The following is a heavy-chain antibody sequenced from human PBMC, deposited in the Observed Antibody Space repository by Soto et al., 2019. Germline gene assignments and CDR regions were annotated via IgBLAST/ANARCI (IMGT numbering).Heavy chain of an antibody. CDR1: VFAFSHYW. CDR3: VRSDWFDP. CDR2: INGDGSAT. J-gene: IGHJ5*02. V-gene: IGHV3-74*01. Sequence: PVGSLRLSCTASVFAFSHYWMHWVCQSPGKGLMWVSRINGDGSATTYADSVKGRFTISRDNAKNTLYLQMNSLRAEDTAVYYCVRSDWFDPWGQGTLVTVSS.